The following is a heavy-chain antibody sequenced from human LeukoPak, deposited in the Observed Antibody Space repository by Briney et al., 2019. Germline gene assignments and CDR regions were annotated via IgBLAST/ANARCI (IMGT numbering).Heavy chain of an antibody. J-gene: IGHJ4*02. Sequence: PGGSLRLSCAASGFTVSSNEMSWVRQAPGKGLEWVSSISGGSTYYADSRKGRFTISRDNSKNTLHLQMNSLRAEDTAVYYCARERSSSGDAADCTFDYWGQGTLVTVSS. CDR2: ISGGST. CDR3: ARERSSSGDAADCTFDY. D-gene: IGHD3-22*01. V-gene: IGHV3-38-3*01. CDR1: GFTVSSNE.